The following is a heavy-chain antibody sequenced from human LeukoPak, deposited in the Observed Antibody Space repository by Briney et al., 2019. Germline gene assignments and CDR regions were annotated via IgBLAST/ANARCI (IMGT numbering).Heavy chain of an antibody. V-gene: IGHV3-23*01. J-gene: IGHJ4*02. CDR1: GLTFSNSA. CDR3: AKSHVSTATGTGRYFDY. CDR2: ISVGSDVI. D-gene: IGHD3-9*01. Sequence: PGGSLRLSCAVSGLTFSNSAMSWVRQAPGMGLEWVSAISVGSDVIYYADSVKGRFAISRDNSKHTVYLQMDSLRAEDTAVYYCAKSHVSTATGTGRYFDYWGQGTLVTVSS.